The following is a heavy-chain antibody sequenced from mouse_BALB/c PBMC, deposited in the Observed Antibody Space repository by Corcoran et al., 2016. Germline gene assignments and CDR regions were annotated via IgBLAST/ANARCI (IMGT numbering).Heavy chain of an antibody. J-gene: IGHJ4*01. CDR3: ARVITTKGNYAMDY. V-gene: IGHV1S136*01. CDR1: GYTFTSYV. Sequence: EVQLQQSGPELVKPGASVKMSCKASGYTFTSYVMHWVKQKPGKGLEWIGYINPYNDGTKYNEKFKGKATLTSDKSSSTAYMELSSLTSEDTAVYYCARVITTKGNYAMDYWGQGTSVTVSS. D-gene: IGHD2-4*01. CDR2: INPYNDGT.